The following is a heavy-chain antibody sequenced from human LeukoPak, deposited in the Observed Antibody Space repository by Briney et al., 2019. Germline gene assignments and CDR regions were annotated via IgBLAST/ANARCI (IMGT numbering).Heavy chain of an antibody. CDR3: ARGDGVVMNY. D-gene: IGHD3-3*01. Sequence: PGGSLRLSCAASGFTFSSYAMSWVRQAPGKGLEWVSAISGSGGSTYYADSVKGRFTISRDNAENTLYLQMNSLRAEDTAVYYCARGDGVVMNYWGQGTLVTVSS. CDR2: ISGSGGST. J-gene: IGHJ4*02. V-gene: IGHV3-23*01. CDR1: GFTFSSYA.